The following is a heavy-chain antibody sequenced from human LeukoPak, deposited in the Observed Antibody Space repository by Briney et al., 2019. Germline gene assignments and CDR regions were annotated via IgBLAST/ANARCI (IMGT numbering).Heavy chain of an antibody. V-gene: IGHV3-48*01. CDR3: ASSMVRGEYYYYYGMDV. Sequence: GGSLRLSCAASGFTFSSYSINWVRQAPGQGLEWVSYISSSSSTIHYADSVKGRFTISRDNAKNSLYLQMNSLRAEDTAVYYCASSMVRGEYYYYYGMDVWGQGTTVTVSS. CDR1: GFTFSSYS. CDR2: ISSSSSTI. J-gene: IGHJ6*02. D-gene: IGHD3-10*01.